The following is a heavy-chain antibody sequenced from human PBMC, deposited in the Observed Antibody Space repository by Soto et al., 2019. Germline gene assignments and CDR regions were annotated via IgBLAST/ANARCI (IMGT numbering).Heavy chain of an antibody. J-gene: IGHJ4*02. Sequence: LRLPCAAARFTLSTYAMSWIRQAPGKGLEWVGRIKSKADGGTTDYAAPVKGRFTISRDDSKNTLYLQMNSLKTEDTAVYYCTTDRPRDYWGQGPLVTVYS. V-gene: IGHV3-15*01. CDR1: RFTLSTYA. CDR3: TTDRPRDY. CDR2: IKSKADGGTT.